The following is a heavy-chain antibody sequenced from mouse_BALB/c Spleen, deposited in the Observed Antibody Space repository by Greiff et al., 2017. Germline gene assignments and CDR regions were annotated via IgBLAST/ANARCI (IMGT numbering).Heavy chain of an antibody. CDR1: GYTFTSYW. D-gene: IGHD2-3*01. Sequence: LQQPGSDLVRPGASVKLSCKASGYTFTSYWMHWVKQRPGQGLEWIGNIYPGSGSTNYDEKFKSKATLTVDTSSSTAYMQLSSLTSEDSAVYYCTRRDGYFDVWGAGTTVTVSS. CDR2: IYPGSGST. CDR3: TRRDGYFDV. V-gene: IGHV1S22*01. J-gene: IGHJ1*01.